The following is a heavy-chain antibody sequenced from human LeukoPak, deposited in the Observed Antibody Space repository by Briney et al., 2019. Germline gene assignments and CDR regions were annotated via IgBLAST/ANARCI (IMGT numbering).Heavy chain of an antibody. CDR2: ISYDGSNK. CDR1: GFTLSGYA. D-gene: IGHD3-10*01. Sequence: PGGSLRLSCAASGFTLSGYAMHCGRQAPGKGLEWVAVISYDGSNKYYADSVKGRFTISRDNSKNTLYLQMNSLRAEDTAVYYCAKDSRITMVRGVIDYWGQGTLVTVSS. V-gene: IGHV3-30-3*02. J-gene: IGHJ4*02. CDR3: AKDSRITMVRGVIDY.